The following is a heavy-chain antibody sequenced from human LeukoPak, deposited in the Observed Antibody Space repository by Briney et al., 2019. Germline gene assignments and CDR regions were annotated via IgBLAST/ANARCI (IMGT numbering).Heavy chain of an antibody. J-gene: IGHJ4*02. CDR2: IWYDGSNK. CDR3: AKGHLGYYFDF. D-gene: IGHD5-12*01. Sequence: GGSLRLSCAASGFTFSSYGMHWVRQAPGKGLEWVAVIWYDGSNKYYADSVKGRFTISRDNSKNTLYLQMNSLRTDDAAVYFCAKGHLGYYFDFWGQGTLVTVSS. CDR1: GFTFSSYG. V-gene: IGHV3-30*02.